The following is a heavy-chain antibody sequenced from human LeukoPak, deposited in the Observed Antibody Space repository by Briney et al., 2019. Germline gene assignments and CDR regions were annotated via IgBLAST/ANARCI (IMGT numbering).Heavy chain of an antibody. D-gene: IGHD2-2*01. CDR2: IIPILGIA. CDR1: GYTFTGYY. J-gene: IGHJ5*02. Sequence: GASVKVSCKASGYTFTGYYIHWVRQAPGQGLEWMGRIIPILGIANYAQKFQGRVTITADKSTSTAYMELSGLRSEDTAVYYCARDLDQVVVPAASDWFDPWGQGTLVTVSS. V-gene: IGHV1-69*04. CDR3: ARDLDQVVVPAASDWFDP.